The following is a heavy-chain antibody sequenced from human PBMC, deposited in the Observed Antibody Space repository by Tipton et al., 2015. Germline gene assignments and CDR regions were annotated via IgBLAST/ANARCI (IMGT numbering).Heavy chain of an antibody. J-gene: IGHJ3*02. CDR1: GFTFSTYS. Sequence: SLRLSCAASGFTFSTYSMNWVRQAPGKGLEWVSYISSSSSAIYYADSVKGRFTISRDNAESSLYLQMNSLRAEDTAMYYCASIPLREQLWWGDAFDIWGQGTMVIVSS. CDR2: ISSSSSAI. D-gene: IGHD5-18*01. V-gene: IGHV3-48*01. CDR3: ASIPLREQLWWGDAFDI.